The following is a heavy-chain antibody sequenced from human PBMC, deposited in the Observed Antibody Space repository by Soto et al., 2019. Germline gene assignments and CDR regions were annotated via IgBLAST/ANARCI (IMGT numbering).Heavy chain of an antibody. Sequence: PVEVSWTACRGTLDSCSIKSGGQGPRKGPEWMGGVIPIFGTANYAQKFQGRVTITADESTSTAYMELSSLRSEDTAVYYCARDLAPLSPGYYDSSGYSDWWFDPWGQGTLVTVS. CDR3: ARDLAPLSPGYYDSSGYSDWWFDP. J-gene: IGHJ5*02. CDR2: VIPIFGTA. D-gene: IGHD3-22*01. CDR1: RGTLDSCS. V-gene: IGHV1-69*13.